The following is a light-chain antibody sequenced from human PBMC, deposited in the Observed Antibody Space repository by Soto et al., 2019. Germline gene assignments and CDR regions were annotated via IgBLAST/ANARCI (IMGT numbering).Light chain of an antibody. Sequence: EIVLTQSPGTLSLSPGERATLSCRASQSVSSSYLAWYQQKPGQAPRLLIYGASSRATGIPDRFSGSGSGTEFTLTISRLEPEDFAVSYCQQYGSSLRTFGQGTKVDIK. CDR1: QSVSSSY. V-gene: IGKV3-20*01. J-gene: IGKJ1*01. CDR2: GAS. CDR3: QQYGSSLRT.